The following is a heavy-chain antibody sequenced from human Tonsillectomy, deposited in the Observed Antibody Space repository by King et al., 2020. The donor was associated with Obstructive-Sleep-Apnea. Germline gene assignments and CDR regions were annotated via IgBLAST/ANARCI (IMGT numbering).Heavy chain of an antibody. Sequence: VQLVESGGGVVQPGRSLRLSCAASGFTFSSYAMHWVRQAPGKGLEWVAVISYDGSNKYYADSVKGRFTISRDNSKNTLYLQMNSLRAEDTAVYYCARDIAVAGWEGAFDIWGQGTMVTVSS. CDR2: ISYDGSNK. V-gene: IGHV3-30-3*01. CDR3: ARDIAVAGWEGAFDI. CDR1: GFTFSSYA. D-gene: IGHD6-19*01. J-gene: IGHJ3*02.